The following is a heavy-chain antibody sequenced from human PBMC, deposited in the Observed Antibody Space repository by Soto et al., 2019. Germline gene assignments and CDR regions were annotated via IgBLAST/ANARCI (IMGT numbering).Heavy chain of an antibody. Sequence: DSVRVSCKTSGYFLTDYHMHWVRKATGKGLEWMGWINHKNRDTNYEQQFQDRDNMPRDTSISPVYIELSGLTSDATAVYYCAREPGGSKIPAVLLDPLG. D-gene: IGHD3-3*02. CDR3: AREPGGSKIPAVLLDP. CDR1: GYFLTDYH. CDR2: INHKNRDT. J-gene: IGHJ5*02. V-gene: IGHV1-2*02.